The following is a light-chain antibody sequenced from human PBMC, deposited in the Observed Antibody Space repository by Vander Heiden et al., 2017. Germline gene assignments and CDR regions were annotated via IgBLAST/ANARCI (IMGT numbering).Light chain of an antibody. Sequence: DIVLTQSPDSLAVSLGERATLNCKSSQSVLYSSNNKNYLAWYQQKQGQPPKLLIYWASTRESGVPDRFSGSGSGTDFTLTISSLQAEDVAVYYCQQYYSIPHTFGQGTKLEIK. CDR2: WAS. CDR3: QQYYSIPHT. CDR1: QSVLYSSNNKNY. V-gene: IGKV4-1*01. J-gene: IGKJ2*01.